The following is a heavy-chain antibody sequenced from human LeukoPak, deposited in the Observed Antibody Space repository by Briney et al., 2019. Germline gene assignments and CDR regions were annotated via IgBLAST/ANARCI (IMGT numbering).Heavy chain of an antibody. J-gene: IGHJ4*02. CDR1: RDSVCDYY. CDR2: IYYSGST. V-gene: IGHV4-59*02. D-gene: IGHD6-19*01. CDR3: ARAIRSSCWYDY. Sequence: PETPSLTCTVSRDSVCDYYWTWIRQPPRKGLEWVGYIYYSGSTNYNPSLKSRVNISVDTSKNQSSLKLSSGTAAHTAVYYCARAIRSSCWYDYWGQGTLVTASS.